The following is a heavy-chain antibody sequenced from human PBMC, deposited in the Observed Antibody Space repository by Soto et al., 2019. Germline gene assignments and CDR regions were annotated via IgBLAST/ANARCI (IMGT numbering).Heavy chain of an antibody. J-gene: IGHJ4*01. V-gene: IGHV3-30-3*01. CDR3: ARDPVAVTGSFIDL. D-gene: IGHD6-19*01. CDR2: ISYHGSEI. CDR1: GFTFSSYA. Sequence: GGSLRLSCAASGFTFSSYAMHWVRQAPGKGLEWLSVISYHGSEIYYADSVKGRFTISRDNFKNTVYLQMNSLRSDDTALYYCARDPVAVTGSFIDLWGQGTLVTVSS.